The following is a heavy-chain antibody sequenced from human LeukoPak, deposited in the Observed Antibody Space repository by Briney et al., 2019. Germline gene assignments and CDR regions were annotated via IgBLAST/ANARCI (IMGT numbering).Heavy chain of an antibody. J-gene: IGHJ4*02. Sequence: GGTLRLSCAASGFIFSSHGMNWVRQAPGKGLEWVSYISSSGSTIYYADSVKGRFTISRDNAKNSLYLQMNSLKTEDTAVYYCLTMPPRYWGQGTLVTVSA. V-gene: IGHV3-48*04. D-gene: IGHD2/OR15-2a*01. CDR2: ISSSGSTI. CDR3: LTMPPRY. CDR1: GFIFSSHG.